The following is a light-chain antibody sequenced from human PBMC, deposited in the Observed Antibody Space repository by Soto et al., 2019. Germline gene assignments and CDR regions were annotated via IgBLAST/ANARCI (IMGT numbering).Light chain of an antibody. CDR1: QSASRW. Sequence: DIQMTQSPSTLSASVGDRVTITCRASQSASRWLAWYQQKPGKAPKLLIYMASSLESGVPSRFSGSGFGTEFTITISSLQPDDFATYYCQDYHNNVFGQGTTLDIK. CDR2: MAS. V-gene: IGKV1-5*03. J-gene: IGKJ2*01. CDR3: QDYHNNV.